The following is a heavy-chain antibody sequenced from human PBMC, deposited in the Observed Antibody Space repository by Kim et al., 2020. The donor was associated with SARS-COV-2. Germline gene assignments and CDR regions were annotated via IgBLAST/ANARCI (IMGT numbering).Heavy chain of an antibody. J-gene: IGHJ3*02. CDR3: ARADYYDSSAYRRSFDI. Sequence: CQGRVTMTRDTSTSTVYMELSSLRSEDTAVYYCARADYYDSSAYRRSFDIWGQGTMVTVSS. D-gene: IGHD3-22*01. V-gene: IGHV1-46*01.